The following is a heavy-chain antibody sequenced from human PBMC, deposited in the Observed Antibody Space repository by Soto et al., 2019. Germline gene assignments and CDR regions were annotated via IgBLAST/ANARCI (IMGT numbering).Heavy chain of an antibody. CDR2: ISSSFLSS. CDR3: ARVSATGWHVNGRDYFHY. Sequence: GGSLRLSCAASGFTFSNYYMSWIRQAPGKGLEWVSDISSSFLSSHYADFVKGRFTISRDNARNSLFLQMNSLSAEDTAVYYCARVSATGWHVNGRDYFHYWGQGALVTVYS. V-gene: IGHV3-11*01. CDR1: GFTFSNYY. D-gene: IGHD1-1*01. J-gene: IGHJ4*02.